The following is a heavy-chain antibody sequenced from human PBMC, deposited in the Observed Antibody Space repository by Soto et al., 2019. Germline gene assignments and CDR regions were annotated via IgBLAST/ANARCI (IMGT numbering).Heavy chain of an antibody. CDR1: GGSVSSGSYY. D-gene: IGHD4-4*01. Sequence: NPSETLSLTCTVSGGSVSSGSYYWSWIRQPPGKGLEWIGYIYYSGSTNYNPSLKSRVTISVDTSKNQFSLKLSSVTAADTAVYYCARYYSNYGFDPWGQGTLVTVSS. V-gene: IGHV4-61*01. J-gene: IGHJ5*02. CDR2: IYYSGST. CDR3: ARYYSNYGFDP.